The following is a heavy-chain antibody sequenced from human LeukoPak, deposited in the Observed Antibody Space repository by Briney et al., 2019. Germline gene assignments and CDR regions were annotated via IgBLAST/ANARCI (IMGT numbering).Heavy chain of an antibody. V-gene: IGHV1-46*01. CDR3: ARSSGSYGGFDP. CDR2: INPSGCST. CDR1: GYTFTSYY. J-gene: IGHJ5*02. Sequence: ASVKVSCKASGYTFTSYYMHWVRQAPGQGLEWMGIINPSGCSTSYAQKFQGRVTMTRDTSTSTVYMELSSLRSEDTAVYYCARSSGSYGGFDPWGQGTLVTVSS. D-gene: IGHD1-26*01.